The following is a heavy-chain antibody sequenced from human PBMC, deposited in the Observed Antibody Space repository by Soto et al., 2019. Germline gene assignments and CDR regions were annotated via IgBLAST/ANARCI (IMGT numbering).Heavy chain of an antibody. Sequence: SVKVSCKASGGTFSSYAISWVRQAPGQGLEWMGGIIPIFGTANYAQKFQGRVTITADESTSTAYMELSSLRSEDTAVYYCAREDSYYYDSSGSMDFDIWGQGTMVTVSS. J-gene: IGHJ3*02. CDR2: IIPIFGTA. D-gene: IGHD3-22*01. V-gene: IGHV1-69*13. CDR3: AREDSYYYDSSGSMDFDI. CDR1: GGTFSSYA.